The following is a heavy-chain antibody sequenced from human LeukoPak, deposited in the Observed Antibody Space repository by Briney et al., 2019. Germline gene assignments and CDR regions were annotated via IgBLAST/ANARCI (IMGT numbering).Heavy chain of an antibody. D-gene: IGHD4-17*01. V-gene: IGHV4-39*07. J-gene: IGHJ4*02. CDR1: GGSISSSSYY. CDR3: ARVDYGDYSKDFDY. CDR2: MYYSGST. Sequence: SETLSLTCTVSGGSISSSSYYWGWIRQPPGKGPEWIVSMYYSGSTFYNPSLKSRVTMSVDTSKNQFSLKLSSVTAADTAMYYCARVDYGDYSKDFDYWGQGTLVTVSS.